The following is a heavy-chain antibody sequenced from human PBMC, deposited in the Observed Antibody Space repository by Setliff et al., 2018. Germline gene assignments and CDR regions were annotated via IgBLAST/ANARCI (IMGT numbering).Heavy chain of an antibody. CDR3: ARVQQLGTFDY. CDR1: GGTFSSYA. V-gene: IGHV1-69*13. D-gene: IGHD6-13*01. Sequence: SVTVSCKASGGTFSSYAISWVRQAPGQGLEWMGGIIPIFGTANYAQKFQGRVTITADESTCTAYMELSSLRSEDTAVYYCARVQQLGTFDYWGQGTLVTVSS. J-gene: IGHJ4*02. CDR2: IIPIFGTA.